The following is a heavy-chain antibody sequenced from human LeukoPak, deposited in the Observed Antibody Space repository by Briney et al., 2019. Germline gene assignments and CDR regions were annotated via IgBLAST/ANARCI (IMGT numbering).Heavy chain of an antibody. CDR3: ARLLAARPQDDY. CDR1: GASVSSGGYY. J-gene: IGHJ4*02. D-gene: IGHD6-6*01. V-gene: IGHV4-31*03. Sequence: SETLSLTCTVSGASVSSGGYYWSWIRQHAGKGLEWIGYIHYSGDTYSNPSLKSRVAVSLDTSKNQFSLKLTSVTAADTAVYYRARLLAARPQDDYWGQGTLVTVSS. CDR2: IHYSGDT.